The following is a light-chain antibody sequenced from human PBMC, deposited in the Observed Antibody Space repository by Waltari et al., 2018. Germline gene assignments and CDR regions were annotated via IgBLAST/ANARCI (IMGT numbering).Light chain of an antibody. J-gene: IGLJ3*02. CDR2: KNN. CDR1: SSNIGNNY. Sequence: QSVLTQPPSASGTPGQRVTISCSGSSSNIGNNYVYWYQHLPGAAPKLLIFKNNQRPPGIPDLFADSKSGTSASQAISWLRSEDEADYYCAACDDSLSGLVFGGGTKLSVL. V-gene: IGLV1-47*01. CDR3: AACDDSLSGLV.